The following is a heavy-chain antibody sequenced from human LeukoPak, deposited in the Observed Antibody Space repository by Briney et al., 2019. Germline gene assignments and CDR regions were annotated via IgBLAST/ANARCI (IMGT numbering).Heavy chain of an antibody. Sequence: PGGSLRLSCAASGFTFSSYAMSWVRQAPGKGLEWVSGISGSDGTTYYADSVKGRFTISRDSSKNTLSLQMNDLRAEDTAVYYCARVGDHFHWYLDLWGRGTPVTVSS. V-gene: IGHV3-23*01. CDR1: GFTFSSYA. CDR3: ARVGDHFHWYLDL. CDR2: ISGSDGTT. D-gene: IGHD3-3*02. J-gene: IGHJ2*01.